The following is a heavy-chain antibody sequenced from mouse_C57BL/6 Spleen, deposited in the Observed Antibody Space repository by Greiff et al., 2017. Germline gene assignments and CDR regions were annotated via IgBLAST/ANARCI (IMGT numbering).Heavy chain of an antibody. V-gene: IGHV1-72*01. J-gene: IGHJ1*03. CDR2: IDPNSGGT. CDR1: GYTFTSYW. D-gene: IGHD1-1*01. Sequence: QVQLKQPGAELVKPGASVKLSCKASGYTFTSYWMHWVKQRPGRGLEWIGMIDPNSGGTKYNEKFKSKATLTVDKPSSTAYMQLSSLTSEDSAVYYCARRGYGSSSPAFDVWGTGTTVTVSS. CDR3: ARRGYGSSSPAFDV.